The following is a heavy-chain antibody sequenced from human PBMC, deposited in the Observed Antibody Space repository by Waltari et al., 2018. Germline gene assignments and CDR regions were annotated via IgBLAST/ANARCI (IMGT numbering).Heavy chain of an antibody. V-gene: IGHV4-59*08. Sequence: QVQLQESGPGLVKPSETLSLTCTVSGGSISSYYWSWIRQPPGKGLEWIGYIYYSGSTNYNPSLKSRVTISVDTSKNQFSLKLSSVTAADTAVYYCARAPGIAAAGNPYNWFDPWGQGTLVTVSS. CDR1: GGSISSYY. J-gene: IGHJ5*02. CDR2: IYYSGST. D-gene: IGHD6-13*01. CDR3: ARAPGIAAAGNPYNWFDP.